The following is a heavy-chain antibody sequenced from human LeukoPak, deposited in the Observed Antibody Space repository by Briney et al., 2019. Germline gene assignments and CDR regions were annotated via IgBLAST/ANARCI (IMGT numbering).Heavy chain of an antibody. V-gene: IGHV4-59*01. J-gene: IGHJ4*02. CDR1: GGSISNYY. CDR2: IYNSGST. Sequence: PSETLSLTCTVSGGSISNYYWSWIRQPPGKGLEWVGYIYNSGSTNYNPSLKSRVTISIDTSKNQFSLKLTSVTAADTAVYYCARADQRLYTSGWTYHFDYWGQGTLVTVSS. D-gene: IGHD6-19*01. CDR3: ARADQRLYTSGWTYHFDY.